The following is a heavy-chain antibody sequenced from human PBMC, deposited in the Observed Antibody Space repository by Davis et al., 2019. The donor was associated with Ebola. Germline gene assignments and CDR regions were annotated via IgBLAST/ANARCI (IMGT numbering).Heavy chain of an antibody. D-gene: IGHD3-3*01. Sequence: GESLKISCAGSGFSIRDYYMTWVRQAPGKGLEWVSAISGRDDTTYYADSVKGRFTISRDNAKNSLYLQMNSLRAEDTAVYYCARSGLSFGVVKYHYGMDAWGKGTTVTVSS. CDR1: GFSIRDYY. CDR3: ARSGLSFGVVKYHYGMDA. V-gene: IGHV3-23*01. J-gene: IGHJ6*04. CDR2: ISGRDDTT.